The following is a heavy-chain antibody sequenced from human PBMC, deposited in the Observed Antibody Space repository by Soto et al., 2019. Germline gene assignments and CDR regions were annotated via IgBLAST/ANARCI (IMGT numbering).Heavy chain of an antibody. J-gene: IGHJ5*02. CDR2: ISAYNGNT. V-gene: IGHV1-18*01. Sequence: ASVKVSCKASGYTFTSYGISWVRQAPGQGLEWMGWISAYNGNTNYSQKLQGRVTITTDTSASTAYMELSSLRSEDTAVYYCARDPLWLWNDAPINNWFDPWGQGTLVTVSS. CDR1: GYTFTSYG. CDR3: ARDPLWLWNDAPINNWFDP. D-gene: IGHD1-1*01.